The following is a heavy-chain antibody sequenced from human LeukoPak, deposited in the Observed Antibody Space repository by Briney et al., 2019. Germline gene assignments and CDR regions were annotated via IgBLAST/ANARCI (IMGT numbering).Heavy chain of an antibody. CDR2: IYYSGST. V-gene: IGHV4-59*08. Sequence: SETLSLTCTVSGGSISSYYWSWIRQPPGKGLEWIGYIYYSGSTNYNPSLKSRVTISVDTSKNQFSLKLSSVTAADTAVYYCARHYDSSGTLLDYWGQGTLVTVSS. J-gene: IGHJ4*02. CDR3: ARHYDSSGTLLDY. D-gene: IGHD3-22*01. CDR1: GGSISSYY.